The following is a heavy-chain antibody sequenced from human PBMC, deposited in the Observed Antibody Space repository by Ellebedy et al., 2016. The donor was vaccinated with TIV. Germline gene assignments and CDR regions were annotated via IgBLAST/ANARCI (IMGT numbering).Heavy chain of an antibody. J-gene: IGHJ4*02. V-gene: IGHV3-7*03. Sequence: GESLKISCVASGFTFRGYWMSWVRQAPGKGLQWVASIKRDGSEKDYVESVKSRFTISRDNAKDSLYLQMNSLRDEDTAVYYCARDSRYSSSWYGFFFDSWGQGALVTVSS. CDR1: GFTFRGYW. D-gene: IGHD6-13*01. CDR2: IKRDGSEK. CDR3: ARDSRYSSSWYGFFFDS.